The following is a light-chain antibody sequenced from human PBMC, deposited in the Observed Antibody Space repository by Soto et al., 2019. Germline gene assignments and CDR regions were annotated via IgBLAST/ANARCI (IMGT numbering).Light chain of an antibody. CDR3: AAWDDSLNGVV. CDR2: GDT. Sequence: QSVLTQPPSVSGAPGQRVTISCTGSSSNIGAGYDVHWYQVVPGTAPKLLIYGDTNRPSGVPDRFSGSKSGTSASLAISGLQSEDEADYYCAAWDDSLNGVVFGGGTKLTVL. V-gene: IGLV1-40*01. CDR1: SSNIGAGYD. J-gene: IGLJ2*01.